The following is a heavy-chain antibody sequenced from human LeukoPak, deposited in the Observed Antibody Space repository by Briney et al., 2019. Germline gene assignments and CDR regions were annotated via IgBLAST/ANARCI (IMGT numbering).Heavy chain of an antibody. Sequence: GGSLRLSCAASGFTFSSYSMNWVRQAPGKGLEWVSSISSSSSYIYYADSVKGRFTISRDNAKNSLYLQMNSLRAEDTAVYYCVRDQVDTAMVNDYWGQGTLVTVSS. CDR2: ISSSSSYI. V-gene: IGHV3-21*01. D-gene: IGHD5-18*01. CDR3: VRDQVDTAMVNDY. J-gene: IGHJ4*02. CDR1: GFTFSSYS.